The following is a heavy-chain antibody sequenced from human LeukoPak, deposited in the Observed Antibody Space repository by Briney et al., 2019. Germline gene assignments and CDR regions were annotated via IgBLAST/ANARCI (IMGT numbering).Heavy chain of an antibody. Sequence: SETLSLTCTVSGGSISSSSYYWGGIRQPPGKGLEWIGSIYYSGRTYYNPSLKSRVTISVDTSKKQFSLKLSSVTAADTAVYYCARTSYDSSACFDIWGQGTMVTVSS. J-gene: IGHJ3*02. V-gene: IGHV4-39*01. CDR2: IYYSGRT. CDR3: ARTSYDSSACFDI. CDR1: GGSISSSSYY. D-gene: IGHD3-3*01.